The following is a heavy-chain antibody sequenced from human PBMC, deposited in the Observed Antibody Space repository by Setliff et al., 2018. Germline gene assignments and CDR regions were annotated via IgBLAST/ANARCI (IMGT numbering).Heavy chain of an antibody. CDR1: GYTFTNYH. CDR3: ARDQGLVVGVFAY. V-gene: IGHV1-46*01. D-gene: IGHD3-22*01. Sequence: ASVKVSCKASGYTFTNYHMHWVRQAPGQGLEWMGVINPSGDNTNYAQNFQGRVTMTWDTSATTAHMDLSSLTSEDTAVYYCARDQGLVVGVFAYWGQGTLVTVPQ. J-gene: IGHJ4*02. CDR2: INPSGDNT.